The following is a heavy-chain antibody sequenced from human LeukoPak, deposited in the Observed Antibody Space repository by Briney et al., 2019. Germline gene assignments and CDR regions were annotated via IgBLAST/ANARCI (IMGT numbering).Heavy chain of an antibody. CDR2: ISGGGGST. CDR1: GFTFSSYA. Sequence: QPGGSLRLSCAASGFTFSSYAMSWVRQAPGKGLEWVSGISGGGGSTYYADSVKGRFTISSDNSKNTLYLQMNSLRAEDTAAYYCAKTAGYSSRWYEYWGQGTLVTVSS. CDR3: AKTAGYSSRWYEY. V-gene: IGHV3-23*01. J-gene: IGHJ4*02. D-gene: IGHD6-13*01.